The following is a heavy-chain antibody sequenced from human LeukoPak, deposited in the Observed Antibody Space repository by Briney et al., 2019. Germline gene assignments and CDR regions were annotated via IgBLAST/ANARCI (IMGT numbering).Heavy chain of an antibody. CDR1: GYTFTSYY. CDR2: INPSGGST. Sequence: ASLKVSCKASGYTFTSYYMHWVRQAPGQGLEWMGIINPSGGSTSYAQKFQGRVTMTRDMSTSTVYMELSSLRSEDTAVYYCARDPGAPRYYYYYMDVWGKGTTVTVSS. CDR3: ARDPGAPRYYYYYMDV. J-gene: IGHJ6*03. V-gene: IGHV1-46*01. D-gene: IGHD3-10*01.